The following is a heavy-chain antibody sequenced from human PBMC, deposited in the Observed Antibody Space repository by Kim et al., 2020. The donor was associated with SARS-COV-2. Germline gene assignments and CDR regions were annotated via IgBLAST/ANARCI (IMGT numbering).Heavy chain of an antibody. V-gene: IGHV4-39*02. CDR3: ARDGTDNWGQFDL. J-gene: IGHJ4*02. D-gene: IGHD3-16*01. Sequence: NVALNSRVTISADTSKNQFSIRVNAVTATDTAVYFCARDGTDNWGQFDLWGQGTLATVSS.